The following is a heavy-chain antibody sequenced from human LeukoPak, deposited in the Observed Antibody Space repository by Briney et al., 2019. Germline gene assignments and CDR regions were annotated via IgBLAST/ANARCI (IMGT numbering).Heavy chain of an antibody. CDR1: GYTFTSYG. CDR2: ISAYNGRT. Sequence: ASVKVSCKASGYTFTSYGISWVRQAPGQGLEWMGWISAYNGRTNYAQKLQGRVTMTTDTSTSTGYMELRSLRSDDTAVYYCARDRRYYYDSIGYYYPFDYWGQGTLVTVSS. CDR3: ARDRRYYYDSIGYYYPFDY. V-gene: IGHV1-18*01. J-gene: IGHJ4*02. D-gene: IGHD3-22*01.